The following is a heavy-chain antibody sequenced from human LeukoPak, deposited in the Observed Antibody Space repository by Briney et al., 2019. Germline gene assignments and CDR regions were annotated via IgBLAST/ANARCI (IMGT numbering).Heavy chain of an antibody. J-gene: IGHJ4*02. CDR2: VYSGGST. CDR1: GFTGSSNY. Sequence: GGSLTLSCAASGFTGSSNYMSWVRQAPGKGREGFSVVYSGGSTSYPASVKGRFTISRENSKNTLYLQMNSLRAEDTAVYYCTGGGIAVTPDYWGQGTLVTVSS. CDR3: TGGGIAVTPDY. V-gene: IGHV3-53*01. D-gene: IGHD6-19*01.